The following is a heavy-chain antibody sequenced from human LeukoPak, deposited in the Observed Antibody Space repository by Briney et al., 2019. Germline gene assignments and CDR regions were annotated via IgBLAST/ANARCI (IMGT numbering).Heavy chain of an antibody. D-gene: IGHD5-18*01. Sequence: PSETLSLTCTVSGGSMSTYYWTWIRQSPGKGLEWIGYVYYSGSTKYNPSLRSRVTISVDTSKNQFSLKLSSVTAADTAVYYCARARGYSYMLFDIWGQGTMVTVSS. V-gene: IGHV4-59*01. CDR2: VYYSGST. CDR3: ARARGYSYMLFDI. CDR1: GGSMSTYY. J-gene: IGHJ3*02.